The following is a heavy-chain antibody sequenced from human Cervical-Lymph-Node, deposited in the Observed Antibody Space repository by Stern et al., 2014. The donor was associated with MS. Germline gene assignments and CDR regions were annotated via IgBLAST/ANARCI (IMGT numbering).Heavy chain of an antibody. V-gene: IGHV4-30-4*01. Sequence: QMKLQESGPGLVKPSQTLSLTCTVSGASVSSDDSYWSWIRQPPGKGLEWIAYIYNTESTDYNPSLQGRLTISLDTSTNQFSLTLSSVTAADTAVYYCVRGSDYFDYWGQGILVTVSS. J-gene: IGHJ4*02. CDR3: VRGSDYFDY. CDR2: IYNTEST. CDR1: GASVSSDDSY.